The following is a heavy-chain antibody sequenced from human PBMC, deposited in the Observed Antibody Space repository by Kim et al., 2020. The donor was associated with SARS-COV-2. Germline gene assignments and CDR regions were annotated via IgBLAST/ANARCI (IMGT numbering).Heavy chain of an antibody. CDR3: AKDDRCGYSGYAFDY. J-gene: IGHJ4*02. CDR2: TSNDGSKK. D-gene: IGHD5-12*01. V-gene: IGHV3-30*18. CDR1: GFTFSSYG. Sequence: GGSLRLSCAASGFTFSSYGIHWVRQAPGKGLEWVAGTSNDGSKKFYADSVKGRFTISRDNSKNTMYLQMNSLRPEDTAVYYCAKDDRCGYSGYAFDYWGQGTLVTVSS.